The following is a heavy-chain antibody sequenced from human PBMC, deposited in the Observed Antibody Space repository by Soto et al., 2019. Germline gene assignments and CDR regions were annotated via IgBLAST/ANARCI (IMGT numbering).Heavy chain of an antibody. V-gene: IGHV3-48*02. Sequence: WGSLRLSCAASGFTFITYSINCFRHPPGKWLEWVSYISSSSSTIYYADSVKGRFTISRDNAKNSLYLQMNSLRDEDTAVYYCARAPLYDSSGYYYLYFDYWGQGTLVTVSS. J-gene: IGHJ4*02. CDR1: GFTFITYS. D-gene: IGHD3-22*01. CDR2: ISSSSSTI. CDR3: ARAPLYDSSGYYYLYFDY.